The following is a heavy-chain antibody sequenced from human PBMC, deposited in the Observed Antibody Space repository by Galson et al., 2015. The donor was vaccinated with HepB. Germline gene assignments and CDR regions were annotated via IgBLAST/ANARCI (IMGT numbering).Heavy chain of an antibody. Sequence: ETLSLTCTVSGGSISSRNYYWSWIRQPPGKGLEWMGSINYSGKTYYKPSLKSRITISVDTSKNQFSLKLSSVTAADTAVYYCARAVYADYYYYGMDVWGRGTTVTVSS. CDR2: INYSGKT. J-gene: IGHJ6*02. D-gene: IGHD2-8*01. V-gene: IGHV4-39*07. CDR1: GGSISSRNYY. CDR3: ARAVYADYYYYGMDV.